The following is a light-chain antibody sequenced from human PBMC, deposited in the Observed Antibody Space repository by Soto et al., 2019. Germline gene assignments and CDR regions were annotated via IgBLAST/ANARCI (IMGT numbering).Light chain of an antibody. CDR2: GAS. Sequence: EIVMTQSPATLSVSPGERATLSCRASQSVSSNLAWYQQKPGQAPRLLIYGASTRATGIPARFSGSGSGTEFTLTISSLQSEDLSVYYCQQYKNWLPKTFGQGTKVDIK. CDR1: QSVSSN. J-gene: IGKJ1*01. CDR3: QQYKNWLPKT. V-gene: IGKV3-15*01.